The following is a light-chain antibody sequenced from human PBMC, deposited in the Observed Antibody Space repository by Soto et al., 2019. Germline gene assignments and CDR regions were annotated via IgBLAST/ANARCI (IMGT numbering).Light chain of an antibody. V-gene: IGLV4-69*01. Sequence: QPVLTQSPSASASLGASVKLTCTLSSGHSSYAIAWHQQQPEKGPRYLMKLNSDGSHSKGDGIPDRFSGSSSGAERYLTISSLQSEDEADYCCQTWGTGIWVFGGGTKLTVL. J-gene: IGLJ3*02. CDR1: SGHSSYA. CDR2: LNSDGSH. CDR3: QTWGTGIWV.